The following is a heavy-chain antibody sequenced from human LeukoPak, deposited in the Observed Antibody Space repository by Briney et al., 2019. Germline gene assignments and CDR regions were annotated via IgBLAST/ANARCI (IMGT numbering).Heavy chain of an antibody. Sequence: PGGSLRLSCAASGFTFSTYWMSWVRQAPGKGLEWVANTKQDGSKRYYVDSVKGRFTISRDNAKNSLYLQMSTLRAEDTAVYYCARDLVAGALDYWGQGTLVTVSS. CDR2: TKQDGSKR. D-gene: IGHD6-19*01. V-gene: IGHV3-7*01. J-gene: IGHJ4*02. CDR1: GFTFSTYW. CDR3: ARDLVAGALDY.